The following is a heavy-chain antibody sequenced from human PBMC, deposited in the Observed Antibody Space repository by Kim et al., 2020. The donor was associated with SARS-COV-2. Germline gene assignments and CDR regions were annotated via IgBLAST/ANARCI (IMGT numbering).Heavy chain of an antibody. CDR2: TP. V-gene: IGHV1-69*01. J-gene: IGHJ4*02. D-gene: IGHD6-19*01. Sequence: TPTYAQKFQGRRTITADEGTSTAYMDLTSLTSGDAAVYYCAREWAGDFGYWGQGTLVTVSS. CDR3: AREWAGDFGY.